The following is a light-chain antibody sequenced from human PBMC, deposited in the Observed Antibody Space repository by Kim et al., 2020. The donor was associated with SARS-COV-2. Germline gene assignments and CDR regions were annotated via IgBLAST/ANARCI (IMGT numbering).Light chain of an antibody. CDR3: QSYDSSLTALV. Sequence: GPGVTIACTGSTSNIGGNYVHWYQLLPGIAPRLLIFDNTNRPSGVPGRFSGSKSGSSASLAITGLQSEDEGDYYCQSYDSSLTALVFGGGTQLTVL. J-gene: IGLJ2*01. V-gene: IGLV1-40*01. CDR1: TSNIGGNY. CDR2: DNT.